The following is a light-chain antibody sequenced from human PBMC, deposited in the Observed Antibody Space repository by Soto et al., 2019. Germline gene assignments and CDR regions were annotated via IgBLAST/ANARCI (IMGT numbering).Light chain of an antibody. J-gene: IGLJ2*01. CDR1: SSNIGNHG. Sequence: QSVLTQPPSLSDDPGQRVTISCSGSSSNIGNHGVNWYQQLPGKAPKLLISYDDLVASGVSDRFSGSKSGTSASLAISGLQSEDEADYCAAWDGSLKAPVFGGGTKLTVL. CDR3: AAWDGSLKAPV. V-gene: IGLV1-36*01. CDR2: YDD.